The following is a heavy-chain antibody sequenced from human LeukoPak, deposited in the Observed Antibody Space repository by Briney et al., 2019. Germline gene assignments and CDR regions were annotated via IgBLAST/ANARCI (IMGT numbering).Heavy chain of an antibody. J-gene: IGHJ4*02. V-gene: IGHV3-48*04. CDR1: GFTFSSYS. CDR3: ARGWIRYTWDY. D-gene: IGHD1-20*01. CDR2: ISSSGNTI. Sequence: PGGSLRLSCAASGFTFSSYSMNWVRQAPGKGLEWVSYISSSGNTIYYADSVRGRFTISRDNAKNSLYLQMNSLRAEDTAVYYCARGWIRYTWDYWGQGTLVTVSS.